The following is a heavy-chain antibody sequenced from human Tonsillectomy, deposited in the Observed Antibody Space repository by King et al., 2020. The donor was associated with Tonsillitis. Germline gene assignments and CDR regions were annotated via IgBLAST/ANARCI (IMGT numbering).Heavy chain of an antibody. V-gene: IGHV3-23*04. CDR3: AKDQGNNWSYGYYYYYMDV. D-gene: IGHD1-7*01. CDR1: GFTFSSYA. Sequence: VQLVESGGGLVQPVGSLRVSCAASGFTFSSYAMSWVRQAPGKGLEWFSVISCRCDSTHYADSVKGRFTISRDNSKNKLYLQMNSLGAEDTAVYYCAKDQGNNWSYGYYYYYMDVWGKGTTVTVSS. J-gene: IGHJ6*03. CDR2: ISCRCDST.